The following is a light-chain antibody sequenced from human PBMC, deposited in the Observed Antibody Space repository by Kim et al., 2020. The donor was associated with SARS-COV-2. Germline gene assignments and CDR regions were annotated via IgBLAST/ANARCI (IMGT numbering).Light chain of an antibody. Sequence: YNYVSWYQQHPGKAPKLMIYDVSKRPSGVSNRFSGSKSGNTASLIISGLQAEDEADYYCSTYTSANTDVFGTATKVTVL. V-gene: IGLV2-14*03. J-gene: IGLJ1*01. CDR3: STYTSANTDV. CDR2: DVS. CDR1: YNY.